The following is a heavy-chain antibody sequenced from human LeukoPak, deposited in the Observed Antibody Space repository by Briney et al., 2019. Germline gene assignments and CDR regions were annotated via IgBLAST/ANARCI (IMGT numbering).Heavy chain of an antibody. V-gene: IGHV3-74*01. D-gene: IGHD4-23*01. CDR2: INSDGSST. J-gene: IGHJ4*02. Sequence: GGSLRLSCAASGFTFSSYWMHWVRQAPGKGLAWVSRINSDGSSTSYADSVKGRFTISRDNAKNTLYLQMNSLRAEDTAVYYCARDGDYGGSVDYWGQGTLVTVSS. CDR3: ARDGDYGGSVDY. CDR1: GFTFSSYW.